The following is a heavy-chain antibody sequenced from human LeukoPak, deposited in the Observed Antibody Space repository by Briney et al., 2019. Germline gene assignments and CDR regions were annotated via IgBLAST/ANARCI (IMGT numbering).Heavy chain of an antibody. Sequence: QPGGSLRLSCAASGFTLSTYTMNWVRQAPGKGLQWFSYISSSSSTIYYADSVKGRFTISRDNAKNSLYLQMNSLRDEDTAVYYCARGYSSSSGRAFDIWGQGTMVTVSS. CDR2: ISSSSSTI. V-gene: IGHV3-48*02. CDR1: GFTLSTYT. CDR3: ARGYSSSSGRAFDI. J-gene: IGHJ3*02. D-gene: IGHD6-6*01.